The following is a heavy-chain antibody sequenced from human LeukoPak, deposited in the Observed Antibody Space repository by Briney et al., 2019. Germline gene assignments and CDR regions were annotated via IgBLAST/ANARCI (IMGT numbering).Heavy chain of an antibody. V-gene: IGHV3-72*01. D-gene: IGHD3-22*01. CDR1: GFTFIDHH. CDR2: SKNKDYSYST. CDR3: TRIFYYGTRGYYPDF. J-gene: IGHJ4*02. Sequence: AGGSLRLSCAASGFTFIDHHMGWVRQAPGKGLEWIGRSKNKDYSYSTVYAASVKARFTLSRDDPKNSLYLQMNSLTTEDTAVYYCTRIFYYGTRGYYPDFWGQGTLVTVSS.